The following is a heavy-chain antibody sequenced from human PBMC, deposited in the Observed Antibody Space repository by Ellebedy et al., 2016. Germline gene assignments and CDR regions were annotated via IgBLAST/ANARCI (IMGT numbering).Heavy chain of an antibody. V-gene: IGHV1-18*04. CDR1: GYTFSSFG. D-gene: IGHD1-26*01. J-gene: IGHJ5*02. CDR3: ARDVTIVGTTGDWLDP. CDR2: ISPYNGNT. Sequence: ASVKVSCXSSGYTFSSFGISWVRQAPGQGLEWMGWISPYNGNTNYAQNLQDRVTITTDTSTSTAYMELRGLRSDDTAVYYCARDVTIVGTTGDWLDPWGQGTLVTVSS.